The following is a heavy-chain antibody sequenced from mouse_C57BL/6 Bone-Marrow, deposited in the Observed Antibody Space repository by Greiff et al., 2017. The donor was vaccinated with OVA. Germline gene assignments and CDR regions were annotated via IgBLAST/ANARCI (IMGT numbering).Heavy chain of an antibody. D-gene: IGHD1-1*01. CDR2: IYPGNSDT. CDR3: TSYYGSSPYAMDY. CDR1: GYTFTSYW. J-gene: IGHJ4*01. Sequence: EVQRVESGTVLARPGASVKMSCKTSGYTFTSYWMHWVKQRPGQGLEWIGAIYPGNSDTSYNQKFKGKAKLTAVTSASTAYMELSSLTNEDSAVYYCTSYYGSSPYAMDYWGQGTSVTVSS. V-gene: IGHV1-5*01.